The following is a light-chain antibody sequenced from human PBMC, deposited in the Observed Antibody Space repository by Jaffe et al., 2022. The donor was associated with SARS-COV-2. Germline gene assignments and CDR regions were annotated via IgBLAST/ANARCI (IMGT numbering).Light chain of an antibody. CDR2: GAS. J-gene: IGKJ4*01. CDR1: RSVITNY. CDR3: QQYSTSQIT. V-gene: IGKV3-20*01. Sequence: DIVLTQSPGTLSLSPGERATLSCRASRSVITNYLAWYQQKPGQAPRLLIYGASRRATGTPARFSGSGSGTDFSLTISRLEPEDFAVYHCQQYSTSQITFGGGTKVEIK.